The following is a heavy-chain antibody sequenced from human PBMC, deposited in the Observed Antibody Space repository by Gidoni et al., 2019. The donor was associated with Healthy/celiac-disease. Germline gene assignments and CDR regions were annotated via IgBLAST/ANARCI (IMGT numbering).Heavy chain of an antibody. V-gene: IGHV3-21*01. D-gene: IGHD3-3*01. CDR3: ARDPGYDFWSGYEAGEYYFDY. Sequence: EVQLVESGGGLVKPGGSLRLSCAASGFTFRRYSMTWVRQAPGKGLEWVSSISSSSSYIYYADSVKGRFTISRDNAKNSLYLQMNSLRAEDTAVYYCARDPGYDFWSGYEAGEYYFDYWGQGTLVTVSS. CDR2: ISSSSSYI. J-gene: IGHJ4*02. CDR1: GFTFRRYS.